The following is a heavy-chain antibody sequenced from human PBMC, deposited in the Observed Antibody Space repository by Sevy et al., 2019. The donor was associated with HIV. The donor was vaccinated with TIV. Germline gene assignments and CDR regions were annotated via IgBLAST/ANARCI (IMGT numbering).Heavy chain of an antibody. Sequence: GGSLRLSCAASGFTFSRYWMSWVRQAPGKGLGWVANIKQDGSEKYYVDSVKGRFNISRDNAKNSLYLQMNSLRAEDTAVYYCARDGYCSSTSCYIPGMDVWGQGTTVTVSS. CDR1: GFTFSRYW. CDR2: IKQDGSEK. D-gene: IGHD2-2*03. J-gene: IGHJ6*02. V-gene: IGHV3-7*01. CDR3: ARDGYCSSTSCYIPGMDV.